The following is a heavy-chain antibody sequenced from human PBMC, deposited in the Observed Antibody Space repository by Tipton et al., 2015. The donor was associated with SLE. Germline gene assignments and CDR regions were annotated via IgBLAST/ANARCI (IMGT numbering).Heavy chain of an antibody. D-gene: IGHD4-17*01. J-gene: IGHJ3*02. CDR1: GYSFTSYW. V-gene: IGHV5-10-1*01. CDR2: IDPSDSYT. CDR3: ARHRGLDYGDYRGAFDI. Sequence: QSGAEVKKPGESLRISCKGSGYSFTSYWISWVRQMPGKGLEWMGRIDPSDSYTNYSPSFQGHVTISADKSISTAYLQWSSLKASDTAMYYCARHRGLDYGDYRGAFDIWGQGTMVTVSS.